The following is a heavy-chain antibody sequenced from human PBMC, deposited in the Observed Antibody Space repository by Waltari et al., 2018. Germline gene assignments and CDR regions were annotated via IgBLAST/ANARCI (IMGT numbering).Heavy chain of an antibody. CDR1: GGYLRSTNW. J-gene: IGHJ4*02. CDR2: IYHNGST. D-gene: IGHD6-25*01. Sequence: QVQLQESGPGLVKPSGTLSLTCAVSGGYLRSTNWWSWVRQPPGRGLEWIGEIYHNGSTSYNPSLGRRVTVSVDKSKNQFSLKVTSVTAADTAVYYCARDAIRAALDHWGPGILVTVSS. CDR3: ARDAIRAALDH. V-gene: IGHV4-4*02.